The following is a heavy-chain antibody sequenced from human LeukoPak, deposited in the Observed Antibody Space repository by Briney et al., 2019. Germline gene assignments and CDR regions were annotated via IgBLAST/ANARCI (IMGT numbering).Heavy chain of an antibody. CDR1: EFTFSTYA. D-gene: IGHD4/OR15-4a*01. CDR3: VLDLLDP. CDR2: ISGRGDRT. Sequence: GGSLRLSCEASEFTFSTYAMAWVRQAPGKGLEWVSTISGRGDRTFYAESVKGRFAISRDNSRNTLYLQVSGLYYCAKGKADMVLDLLDPWGQGTLVTVSS. J-gene: IGHJ5*02. V-gene: IGHV3-23*01.